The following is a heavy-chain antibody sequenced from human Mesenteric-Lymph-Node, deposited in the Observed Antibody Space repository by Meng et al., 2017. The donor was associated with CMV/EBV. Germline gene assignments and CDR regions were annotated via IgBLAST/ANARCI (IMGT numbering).Heavy chain of an antibody. J-gene: IGHJ6*02. V-gene: IGHV3-53*01. D-gene: IGHD2-2*02. CDR3: ASIERPASIGHYYYFGMDV. Sequence: GESLKISCAASGFTVSSNYMSWVRQAPGKGLEWVSVIYSGGSTYYADSVKGRFTISRDNSKNTLYLQMNSLRAEDTAVYFCASIERPASIGHYYYFGMDVWGQGTTVTVSS. CDR2: IYSGGST. CDR1: GFTVSSNY.